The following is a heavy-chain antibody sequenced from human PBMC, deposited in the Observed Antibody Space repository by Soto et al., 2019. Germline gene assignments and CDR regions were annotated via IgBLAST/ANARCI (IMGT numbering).Heavy chain of an antibody. Sequence: QVQLVQSGAEVKKPGASVKVSCKASGYTFTSYGISWVRQAPGQGLEWMGWISAYNGNTNYAQKLQGRVTMTTDTSTSTAYMELRSQRSDDTAVYYCARDRYYYDSSGNWFDPWGQGTLVTVSS. CDR3: ARDRYYYDSSGNWFDP. D-gene: IGHD3-22*01. J-gene: IGHJ5*02. CDR2: ISAYNGNT. V-gene: IGHV1-18*01. CDR1: GYTFTSYG.